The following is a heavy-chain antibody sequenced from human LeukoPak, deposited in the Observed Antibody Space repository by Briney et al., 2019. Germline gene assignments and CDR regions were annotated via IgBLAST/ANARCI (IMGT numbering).Heavy chain of an antibody. V-gene: IGHV3-21*01. CDR1: GFTFSSCS. Sequence: PGGSLRLSCAASGFTFSSCSMNWVRQAPGKGLEWVSSISSSSSYIYYADSVKGRFTISRDNAKNSLYLQMNSLRAEDTAVYYCARVRAVAGLFDYWGQGTLVTVSS. CDR3: ARVRAVAGLFDY. D-gene: IGHD6-19*01. J-gene: IGHJ4*02. CDR2: ISSSSSYI.